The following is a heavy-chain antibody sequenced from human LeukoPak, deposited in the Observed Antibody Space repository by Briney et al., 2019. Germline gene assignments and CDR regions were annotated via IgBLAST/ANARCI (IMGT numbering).Heavy chain of an antibody. CDR3: ARSRAAAENFDY. V-gene: IGHV3-53*01. CDR2: IYSGGST. CDR1: GFTFSSNY. J-gene: IGHJ4*02. D-gene: IGHD6-13*01. Sequence: GGSLRLSCAASGFTFSSNYMSWVRQAPGKGLEWVSVIYSGGSTYYADSVKGRFTISRDNSKNTLYLQMNSLRAEDTAVYYCARSRAAAENFDYWGQGALVTVSS.